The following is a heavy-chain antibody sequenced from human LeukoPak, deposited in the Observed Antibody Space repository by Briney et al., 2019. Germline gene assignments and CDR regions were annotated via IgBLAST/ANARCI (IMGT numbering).Heavy chain of an antibody. Sequence: ASVKVSCKASGGTCSSYAISWVRQAPGQGLEWMGGIIPIFRTANYAQKFQGRVTITADESTSTAYMELSSLRSEDTAVYYCAARTSIVVVPALKNTKGKDYYYYGMDVWGKGTTVTVSS. V-gene: IGHV1-69*13. J-gene: IGHJ6*04. CDR2: IIPIFRTA. CDR3: AARTSIVVVPALKNTKGKDYYYYGMDV. D-gene: IGHD2-2*01. CDR1: GGTCSSYA.